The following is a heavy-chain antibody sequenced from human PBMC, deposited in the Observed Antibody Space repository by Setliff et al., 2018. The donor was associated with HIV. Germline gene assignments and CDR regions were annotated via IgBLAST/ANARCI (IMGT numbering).Heavy chain of an antibody. D-gene: IGHD3-22*01. J-gene: IGHJ1*01. V-gene: IGHV4-34*01. CDR3: ARGPYYYNSSGQISAEYFQH. CDR2: INHSGST. Sequence: SETLSLTCAVYGGSFSGYYWSWIRQPPGKGLEWIGEINHSGSTNYNPSLKSRVTISVDTSKNQFSLKLSSVTAADTGVYYCARGPYYYNSSGQISAEYFQHWGQGTLVTV. CDR1: GGSFSGYY.